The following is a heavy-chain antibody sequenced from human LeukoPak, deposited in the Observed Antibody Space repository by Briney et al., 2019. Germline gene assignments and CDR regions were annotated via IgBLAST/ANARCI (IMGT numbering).Heavy chain of an antibody. V-gene: IGHV3-7*01. CDR3: ARDETYDYESNGYLDF. Sequence: GGSLRLSCAASGFPFSSYWMSWVRQAPGKGLEWVANIRHDGSETYYVDSLRGRFTISRDNAKNLVYLQMSSLRAEDTAIYYCARDETYDYESNGYLDFWGQGTVVTVPS. J-gene: IGHJ4*02. CDR2: IRHDGSET. D-gene: IGHD3-22*01. CDR1: GFPFSSYW.